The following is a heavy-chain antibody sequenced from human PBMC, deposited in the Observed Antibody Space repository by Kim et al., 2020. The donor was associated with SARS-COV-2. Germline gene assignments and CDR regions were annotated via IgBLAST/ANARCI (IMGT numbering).Heavy chain of an antibody. D-gene: IGHD1-26*01. CDR3: ARPSSSFGYYAL. CDR1: GGSISTAFY. CDR2: VYYTGDT. Sequence: SETLSLTCTVSGGSISTAFYWGWIRQPPGKGLEWIGSVYYTGDTYYSPSLKGRVTIYVDTSKNQFSLDVNSVTAADTAMYYCARPSSSFGYYALWGQGT. J-gene: IGHJ4*02. V-gene: IGHV4-39*01.